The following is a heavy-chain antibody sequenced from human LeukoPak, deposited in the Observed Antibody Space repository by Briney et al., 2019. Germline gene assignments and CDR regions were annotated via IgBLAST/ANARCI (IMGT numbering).Heavy chain of an antibody. J-gene: IGHJ4*02. V-gene: IGHV1-18*01. D-gene: IGHD6-19*01. CDR3: ARDPSNTSGFYAYLDS. CDR1: GYTFTIYG. Sequence: GAAVKVSCKAPGYTFTIYGISWVRQAPRQGREWMGWIGLDNGNTDYAQILQGRVTVTTDTSTSTAYMELRSLRSDDTAMYYCARDPSNTSGFYAYLDSWGQGTLVTVSS. CDR2: IGLDNGNT.